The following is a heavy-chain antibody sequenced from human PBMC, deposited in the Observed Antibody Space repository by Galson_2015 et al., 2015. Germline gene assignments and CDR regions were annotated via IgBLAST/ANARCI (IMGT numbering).Heavy chain of an antibody. J-gene: IGHJ6*03. CDR3: AKGYSGYNYIDV. Sequence: SLRLSCAASGFTFSDYYMSWIRQAPGKGLEWVSYISGSSSYTNYADSVKGRFTISRDNSKNSLYLQMNSLRAEDTAVYYCAKGYSGYNYIDVWGKGTPVTVSS. D-gene: IGHD5-12*01. V-gene: IGHV3-11*05. CDR2: ISGSSSYT. CDR1: GFTFSDYY.